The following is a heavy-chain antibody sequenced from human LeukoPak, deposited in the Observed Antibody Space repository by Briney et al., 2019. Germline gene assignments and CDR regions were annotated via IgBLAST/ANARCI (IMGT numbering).Heavy chain of an antibody. Sequence: SETLSLTCTVSSGSISTSIYYWGWIRQPPGKGLEWIGSVYYSGTTYYNPSLKSRVTISVDTSKNQFSLKLSSVTAADTAVYYCARRPLLSFGELLSFDIWGQGTMVTVSS. D-gene: IGHD3-10*01. CDR1: SGSISTSIYY. CDR3: ARRPLLSFGELLSFDI. CDR2: VYYSGTT. V-gene: IGHV4-39*07. J-gene: IGHJ3*02.